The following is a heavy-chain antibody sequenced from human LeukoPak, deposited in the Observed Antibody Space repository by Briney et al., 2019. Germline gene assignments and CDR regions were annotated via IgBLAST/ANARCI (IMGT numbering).Heavy chain of an antibody. Sequence: PSETLSLTCSVSGDSITATSYYWAWIRQPPGKGLEWIGSIYYSGNTNYDPSLQSRVTISVDTSQNQFSLSLSSVTAADTAVYYCARQIRYTYDPNWFHPWGQGTLVTVSS. J-gene: IGHJ5*02. V-gene: IGHV4-39*01. CDR1: GDSITATSYY. CDR3: ARQIRYTYDPNWFHP. D-gene: IGHD5-12*01. CDR2: IYYSGNT.